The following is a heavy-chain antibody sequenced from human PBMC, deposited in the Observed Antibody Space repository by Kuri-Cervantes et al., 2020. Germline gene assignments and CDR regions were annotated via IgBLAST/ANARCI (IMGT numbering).Heavy chain of an antibody. CDR3: ATAPPLYRTIWYIRDY. CDR2: IKPDGSEK. V-gene: IGHV3-7*01. D-gene: IGHD1-14*01. Sequence: GESLKISCAASRLTLKNYWMTWVRQAPGKGLEWVATIKPDGSEKFHADSVKGRFTISRDNAKNSLYLQMNSLRAEDSAMYYCATAPPLYRTIWYIRDYWGQGTLVTVSS. J-gene: IGHJ4*02. CDR1: RLTLKNYW.